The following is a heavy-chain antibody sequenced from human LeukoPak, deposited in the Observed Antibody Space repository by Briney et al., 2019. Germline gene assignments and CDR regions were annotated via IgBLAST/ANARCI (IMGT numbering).Heavy chain of an antibody. V-gene: IGHV3-30*14. J-gene: IGHJ4*02. D-gene: IGHD2-15*01. CDR2: ISYDGSNK. CDR1: GFTFSSYA. CDR3: AIISGGSPRGY. Sequence: GGSLRLSCAASGFTFSSYAMSWVRQAPGKGLEWVAVISYDGSNKYYADSVKGRFTISRDNSENTLYLQMNSLRGEDTAVYYCAIISGGSPRGYWGQGTLVTVSS.